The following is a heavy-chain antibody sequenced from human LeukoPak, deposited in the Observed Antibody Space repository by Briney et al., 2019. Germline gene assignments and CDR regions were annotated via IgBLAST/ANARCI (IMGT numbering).Heavy chain of an antibody. Sequence: GGSLRLSCAASGFTFSSYGMHWVRQAPGKVLEWVAVIWYDGSNKYYADSVKGRFTISRDNSKNTLYLQMNSLRAEDTAVYYCARWSRDYYDSSGHYSDYWGQGTLVTVSS. V-gene: IGHV3-33*01. CDR1: GFTFSSYG. CDR3: ARWSRDYYDSSGHYSDY. D-gene: IGHD3-22*01. CDR2: IWYDGSNK. J-gene: IGHJ4*02.